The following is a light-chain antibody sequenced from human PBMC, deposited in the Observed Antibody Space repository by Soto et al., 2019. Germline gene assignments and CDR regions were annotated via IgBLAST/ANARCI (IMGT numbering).Light chain of an antibody. CDR3: QQSYNTLT. CDR2: SAS. Sequence: DIQMTQSPSSLSASVGDRVTITCRASQSISTFLNWYQHRPGKAPKLLIYSASTLQSGVPPRFSGSGSGTDVTLTISSLQPEDFATCYCQQSYNTLTFGGGTKVEIK. CDR1: QSISTF. V-gene: IGKV1-39*01. J-gene: IGKJ4*01.